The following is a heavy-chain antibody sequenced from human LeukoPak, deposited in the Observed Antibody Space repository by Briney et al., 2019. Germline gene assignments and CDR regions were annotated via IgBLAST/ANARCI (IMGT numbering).Heavy chain of an antibody. J-gene: IGHJ4*02. D-gene: IGHD6-19*01. CDR1: GGTFSSYA. CDR3: ARDPVAGTNVY. CDR2: IIPIFGTA. Sequence: ASVKVSFKASGGTFSSYAISWVRQAPGQGLEWMGGIIPIFGTANYAQKFQGRVTITEDESTSTAYMELSSLRSEDTAVYYCARDPVAGTNVYWGQGTLVTVSS. V-gene: IGHV1-69*01.